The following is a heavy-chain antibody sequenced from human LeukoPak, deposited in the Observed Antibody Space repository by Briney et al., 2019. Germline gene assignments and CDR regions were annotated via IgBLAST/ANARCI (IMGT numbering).Heavy chain of an antibody. D-gene: IGHD6-6*01. CDR1: GFTFSSYG. J-gene: IGHJ4*02. V-gene: IGHV3-30*18. Sequence: GGSLRLSCAASGFTFSSYGMHWVRQAPGKGLEWVAVISYDGSNKYYADSVKGRFTISRDNSKNTLYLQMSSLRAEDTAVYYCAKDGSIAAPYDTYYFDYWGQGTLVTVSS. CDR3: AKDGSIAAPYDTYYFDY. CDR2: ISYDGSNK.